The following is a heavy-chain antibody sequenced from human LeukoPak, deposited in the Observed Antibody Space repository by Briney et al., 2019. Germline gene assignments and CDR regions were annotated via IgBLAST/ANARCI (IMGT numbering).Heavy chain of an antibody. CDR1: GGSISSSNW. CDR2: IFHSGST. CDR3: ARVRLNGYVKEFYFDS. J-gene: IGHJ4*02. D-gene: IGHD3-9*01. V-gene: IGHV4-4*02. Sequence: SETLSLTCAVSGGSISSSNWWSWVRQPPGKGLEWIGEIFHSGSTNYNPSLKSRVIISLDKSENQFSLNLTSVTAADTARYYCARVRLNGYVKEFYFDSWGQGTRVTVSS.